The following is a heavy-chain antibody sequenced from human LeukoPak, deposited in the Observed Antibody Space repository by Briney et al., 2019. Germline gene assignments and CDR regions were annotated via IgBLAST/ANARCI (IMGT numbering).Heavy chain of an antibody. CDR2: IYPGDSDT. CDR3: ARSGNYYDTSGYHY. CDR1: GFTFTSYW. D-gene: IGHD3-22*01. J-gene: IGHJ4*02. V-gene: IGHV5-51*01. Sequence: GESLKISCEASGFTFTSYWIGWVRQMPGKGLEWMGIIYPGDSDTRYSPSFQGQVTISGDKSISTAYLQWSSLKASDTAMYYCARSGNYYDTSGYHYWGQGRLVTVSS.